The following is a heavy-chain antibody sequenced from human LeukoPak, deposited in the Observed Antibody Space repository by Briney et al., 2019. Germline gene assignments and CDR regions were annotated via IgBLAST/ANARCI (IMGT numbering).Heavy chain of an antibody. CDR3: ARSSLWFGESTSGGFDY. D-gene: IGHD3-10*01. V-gene: IGHV3-30-3*01. Sequence: GRSLRLSCAASGFTFSSYAMHWVRQAPGKGLEWVAVISYDGSNKYYADSVKGRFTISRDNSKNTLYLQMNSLRAEDTAVYYCARSSLWFGESTSGGFDYWGQGTLVTVSS. J-gene: IGHJ4*02. CDR2: ISYDGSNK. CDR1: GFTFSSYA.